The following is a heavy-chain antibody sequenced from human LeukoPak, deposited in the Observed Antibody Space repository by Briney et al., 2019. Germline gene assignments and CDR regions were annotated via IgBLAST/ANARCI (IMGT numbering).Heavy chain of an antibody. CDR3: ARVVPIYSNYVGVYY. Sequence: GGSLRLSCAASGFTFSSYWMSWVRQAPGEGLEWVANIKQDGSEKYYVDSVKGRFTISRDNAKNSLYLQMNSLRAEDTAVYYCARVVPIYSNYVGVYYWGQGTLVTVSS. CDR1: GFTFSSYW. J-gene: IGHJ4*02. V-gene: IGHV3-7*01. CDR2: IKQDGSEK. D-gene: IGHD4-11*01.